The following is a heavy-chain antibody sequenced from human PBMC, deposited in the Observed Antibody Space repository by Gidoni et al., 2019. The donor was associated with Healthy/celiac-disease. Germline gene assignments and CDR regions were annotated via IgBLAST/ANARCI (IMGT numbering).Heavy chain of an antibody. Sequence: EVQLLESGGGLVQPGGSFRLSCAASGFTFSSYAMSWVRQAPGKGLEWVAAISCSGGSTYYSDSVKGRFTISRDKSKNTLYLQMNSLRAEDTAVYYCAKFVAVAGEQYFQHWGQGTLVTVSS. D-gene: IGHD6-19*01. V-gene: IGHV3-23*01. J-gene: IGHJ1*01. CDR3: AKFVAVAGEQYFQH. CDR2: ISCSGGST. CDR1: GFTFSSYA.